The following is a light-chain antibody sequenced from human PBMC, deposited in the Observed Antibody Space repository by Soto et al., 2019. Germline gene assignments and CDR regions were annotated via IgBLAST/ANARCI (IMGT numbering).Light chain of an antibody. Sequence: IQVYKSPSTLSAYVGDRVIITCRASQSISSWLAWYQQKPGKAPKLLIYKASSLESGVPSRFGGSGSGTEFTLTISSLQPDDSATYYCQQYNTYSGTFGQGTKVDIK. CDR2: KAS. CDR1: QSISSW. V-gene: IGKV1-5*03. CDR3: QQYNTYSGT. J-gene: IGKJ1*01.